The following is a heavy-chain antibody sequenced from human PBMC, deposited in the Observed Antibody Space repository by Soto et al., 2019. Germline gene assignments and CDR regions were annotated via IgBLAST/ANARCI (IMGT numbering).Heavy chain of an antibody. CDR3: AKPVFGETEMDV. Sequence: ASVKVSCNASGYTFTSYGISWVRQAPGQGLEWMGWISAYNGNTNYAQKLQGRVTMTTDTSTSTAYMELRSLRSDDTAVYYCAKPVFGETEMDVWGQGTKVTVSS. J-gene: IGHJ6*02. D-gene: IGHD3-10*01. V-gene: IGHV1-18*01. CDR1: GYTFTSYG. CDR2: ISAYNGNT.